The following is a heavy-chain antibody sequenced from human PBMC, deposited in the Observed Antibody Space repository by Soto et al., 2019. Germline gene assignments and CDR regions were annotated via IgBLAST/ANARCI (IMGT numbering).Heavy chain of an antibody. D-gene: IGHD6-19*01. CDR3: ARDRGWWQLDL. CDR2: IKKDGNEK. J-gene: IGHJ5*02. V-gene: IGHV3-7*01. CDR1: GFSFSDLW. Sequence: EVQLVESGGGLVQPGGSLRLSCAASGFSFSDLWMSWVRQAPGKGLEWVANIKKDGNEKYYVDSVKGRFTISRDNAKNSLYLQMNRLRVEDTAVYYCARDRGWWQLDLWGQGTLVAVSS.